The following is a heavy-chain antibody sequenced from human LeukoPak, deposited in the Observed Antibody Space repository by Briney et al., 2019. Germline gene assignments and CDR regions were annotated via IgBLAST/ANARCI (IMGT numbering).Heavy chain of an antibody. CDR3: ARDRLTNDAFDI. CDR2: ISYGGIDK. CDR1: GFNFSSYA. D-gene: IGHD2-8*01. J-gene: IGHJ3*02. V-gene: IGHV3-30*04. Sequence: GGSLRLSCAASGFNFSSYAMHWVRQAPGEGLEWVGLISYGGIDKSYADSVKGRFTISRDSSKNTLYLQMNSLRAEDTAMYYCARDRLTNDAFDIWGQGTMVTVSS.